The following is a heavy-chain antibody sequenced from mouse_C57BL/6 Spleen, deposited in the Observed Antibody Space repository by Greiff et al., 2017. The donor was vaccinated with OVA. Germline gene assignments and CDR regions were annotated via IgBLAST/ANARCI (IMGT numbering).Heavy chain of an antibody. V-gene: IGHV1-76*01. D-gene: IGHD2-4*01. CDR3: ARLCDYDGTGGWFAY. CDR2: IYPGSGNT. J-gene: IGHJ3*01. CDR1: GYTFTDYY. Sequence: VQLVESGAELVRPGASVKLSCKASGYTFTDYYINWVKQRPGQGLEWIARIYPGSGNTYYNEKFKGKATLTAEKSSSTAYMQLSSLTSEDSAVYFCARLCDYDGTGGWFAYWGQGTLVTVSA.